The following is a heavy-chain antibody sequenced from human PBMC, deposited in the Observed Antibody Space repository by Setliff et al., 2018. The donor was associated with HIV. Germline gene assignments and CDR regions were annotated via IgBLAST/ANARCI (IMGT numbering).Heavy chain of an antibody. CDR2: IHYTGGAHYTGDV. D-gene: IGHD5-12*01. CDR1: GGSISSDNYF. CDR3: AGEVIIVADSDAFDI. V-gene: IGHV4-30-4*08. J-gene: IGHJ3*02. Sequence: PSETLSLTCTVSGGSISSDNYFWSWVRQPPGKGLEWIGYIHYTGGAHYTGDVHYNPSLKSRVAISVETSKNQFSLNLYSVTAADTAVYYCAGEVIIVADSDAFDIWGLGTMVTVSS.